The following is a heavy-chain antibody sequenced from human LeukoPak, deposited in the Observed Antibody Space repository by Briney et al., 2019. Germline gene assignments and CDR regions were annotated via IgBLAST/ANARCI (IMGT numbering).Heavy chain of an antibody. Sequence: SETLSLTCTVSGGSISSDHWSWIRQPPGKGLEWIGYIYYTGSTHYNPSLKSRVTISLDTSKNQFSLKLSSVTAADTAVYYCAQIRPSTYYDSSGSFDYWGQGTLVTVSS. D-gene: IGHD3-22*01. J-gene: IGHJ4*02. V-gene: IGHV4-59*08. CDR2: IYYTGST. CDR1: GGSISSDH. CDR3: AQIRPSTYYDSSGSFDY.